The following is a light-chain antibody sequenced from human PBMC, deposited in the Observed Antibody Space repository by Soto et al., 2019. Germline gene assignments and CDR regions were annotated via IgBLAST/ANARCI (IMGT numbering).Light chain of an antibody. Sequence: DIQMTQSPSTLSASVGDRVIITCRASQSPGTWMAWYQQKPGTAPVLLIYDVSKLESGVPSRFSGRASGTEFTLTITSLQPDAFETYYCQQYFSYPLTFGGGNKVESK. V-gene: IGKV1-5*01. J-gene: IGKJ4*01. CDR1: QSPGTW. CDR2: DVS. CDR3: QQYFSYPLT.